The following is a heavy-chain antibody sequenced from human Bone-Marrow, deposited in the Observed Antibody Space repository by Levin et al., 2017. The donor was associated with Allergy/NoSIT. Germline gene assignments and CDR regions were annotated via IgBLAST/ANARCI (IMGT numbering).Heavy chain of an antibody. D-gene: IGHD3-10*01. J-gene: IGHJ4*02. CDR3: TRIYGTGTFLPDY. Sequence: AGGSLRLSCTTSGFTFGDYGVSWFRQTPVKGLEWVGLITSKGYGAKTEYAASVKGRFAISKDDSNSVAYLQMNSLTIGDTAVYFCTRIYGTGTFLPDYWGQGTLVTVSS. V-gene: IGHV3-49*03. CDR2: ITSKGYGAKT. CDR1: GFTFGDYG.